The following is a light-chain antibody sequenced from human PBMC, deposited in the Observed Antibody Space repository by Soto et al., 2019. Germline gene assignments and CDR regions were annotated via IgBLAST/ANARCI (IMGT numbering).Light chain of an antibody. Sequence: DIQMTQSTSSLSASVGDRVTITCRASQSISSYLNWYQQKPGKTPKLLIYAASSLESGVPPRFSGSGSGTHFTLTISILHPGDCAYYYCQQRYSTPSTFGPRTNVDIK. CDR2: AAS. CDR3: QQRYSTPST. CDR1: QSISSY. J-gene: IGKJ3*01. V-gene: IGKV1-39*01.